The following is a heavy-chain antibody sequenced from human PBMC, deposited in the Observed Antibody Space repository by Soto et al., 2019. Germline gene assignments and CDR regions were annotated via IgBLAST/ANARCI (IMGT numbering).Heavy chain of an antibody. CDR2: IRSKANSYAT. CDR1: GFTFSGAA. CDR3: RGYCISSSCYESGMDV. V-gene: IGHV3-73*01. Sequence: EVQLVESGGGLVQPGGSLKLSCAASGFTFSGAAMHWVRQASGKGLEWVGRIRSKANSYATEYAASVKGRFTISRDDSKNTAYLQMNGLKTEDTAVYYCRGYCISSSCYESGMDVWGQGTTVIVSS. D-gene: IGHD2-2*01. J-gene: IGHJ6*02.